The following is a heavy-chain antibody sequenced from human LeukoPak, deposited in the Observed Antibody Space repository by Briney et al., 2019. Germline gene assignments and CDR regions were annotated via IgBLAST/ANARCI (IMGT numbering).Heavy chain of an antibody. D-gene: IGHD3-22*01. Sequence: ASVKVSCKASGYTFTSYDINWVRQATGQGLEWMGWMNPNSGNTGYAQKFQGRVTITRNTSISTAYMELSSLRSEDMAVYYCARGRYYYDSSGRELDYWGQGTLVTVSS. V-gene: IGHV1-8*03. CDR2: MNPNSGNT. CDR1: GYTFTSYD. CDR3: ARGRYYYDSSGRELDY. J-gene: IGHJ4*02.